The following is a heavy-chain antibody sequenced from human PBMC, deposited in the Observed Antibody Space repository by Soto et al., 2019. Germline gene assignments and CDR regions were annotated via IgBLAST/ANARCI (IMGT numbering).Heavy chain of an antibody. CDR2: IKQDGSEK. V-gene: IGHV3-7*01. Sequence: EVQLVESGGGLVQPGGSLRLSCAASGFTFSSYWMSWVRQAPGKGLEWVANIKQDGSEKYYVDSVKGRFTISRDNAKNSLYLQMNSLRAEDTAVYYCASGPDAYFWSDTDAFDIWGQGTMVTVSS. D-gene: IGHD3-3*01. J-gene: IGHJ3*02. CDR3: ASGPDAYFWSDTDAFDI. CDR1: GFTFSSYW.